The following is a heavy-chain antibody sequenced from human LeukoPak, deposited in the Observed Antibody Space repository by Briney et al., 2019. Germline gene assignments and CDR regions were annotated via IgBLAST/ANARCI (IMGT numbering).Heavy chain of an antibody. V-gene: IGHV1-18*01. D-gene: IGHD1-1*01. CDR3: ARDNDKVVDH. Sequence: ASVKVSCKTSGYTFSNYGISWVRQAPGQGLEWMGWITAYNGNRLYAQRFQGRITLTTDTTTSTSYMELRSLEYDDTAIYYCARDNDKVVDHWGQGTLVTVSS. CDR1: GYTFSNYG. J-gene: IGHJ4*01. CDR2: ITAYNGNR.